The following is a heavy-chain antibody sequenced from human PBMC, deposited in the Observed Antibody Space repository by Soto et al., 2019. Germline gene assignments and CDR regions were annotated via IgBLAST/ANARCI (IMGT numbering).Heavy chain of an antibody. CDR1: GGSINSSSYY. CDR2: IYYSGST. Sequence: SETLPLTCTVSGGSINSSSYYWGWIRQPPGKGLEWIGSIYYSGSTYYNPSLKSRVTISVDTSKNQFSLKLSSVTAADTAVYYCARQARTVGRFSSSHEYYYYYYMYVWGKGTTITVSS. V-gene: IGHV4-39*01. J-gene: IGHJ6*03. CDR3: ARQARTVGRFSSSHEYYYYYYMYV. D-gene: IGHD6-6*01.